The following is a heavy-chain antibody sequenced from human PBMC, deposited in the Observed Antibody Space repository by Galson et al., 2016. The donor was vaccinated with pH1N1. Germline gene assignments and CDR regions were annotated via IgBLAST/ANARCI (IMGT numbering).Heavy chain of an antibody. J-gene: IGHJ4*02. CDR2: IIPMFGTA. D-gene: IGHD4-17*01. CDR3: ARAGYGDYVGYFDY. Sequence: SVKVSCKASGGTFSSYAISWVRQAPGQGLEWMGGIIPMFGTANYAQKFQGRVTITTDDSTSTAYMELRRLRSEDTAVYYCARAGYGDYVGYFDYWGQGTLVTVSS. CDR1: GGTFSSYA. V-gene: IGHV1-69*05.